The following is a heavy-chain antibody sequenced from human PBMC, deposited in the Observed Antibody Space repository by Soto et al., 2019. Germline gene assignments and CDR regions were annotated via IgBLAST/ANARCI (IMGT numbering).Heavy chain of an antibody. CDR3: PKDRRGGGLDY. J-gene: IGHJ4*02. D-gene: IGHD3-16*01. Sequence: EVQLLQSGGGLVQPGGSLRLSCAASGFIFSNYAMNWVRQAPGKGLEWVSIVTSRGDTTYYADSVKGRFTISRDNSKNPLYLQVNSLTAEDTAWYYCPKDRRGGGLDYWGQGTLVSVSS. CDR1: GFIFSNYA. CDR2: VTSRGDTT. V-gene: IGHV3-23*01.